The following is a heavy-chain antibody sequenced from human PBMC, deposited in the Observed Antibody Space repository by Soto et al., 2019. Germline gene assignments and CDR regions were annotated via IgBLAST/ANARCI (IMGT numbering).Heavy chain of an antibody. CDR2: INPNNGGT. Sequence: GASVKVSCKASGYSFTGNSMHWVRQAPGQGLEWMGWINPNNGGTNYAQKFQGRVTMTRDTSISTAYMDLSRLRSDDTAVYYCAGAPMVRINHDGFNIWGQGTMVTVSS. J-gene: IGHJ3*02. CDR1: GYSFTGNS. D-gene: IGHD3-10*01. V-gene: IGHV1-2*02. CDR3: AGAPMVRINHDGFNI.